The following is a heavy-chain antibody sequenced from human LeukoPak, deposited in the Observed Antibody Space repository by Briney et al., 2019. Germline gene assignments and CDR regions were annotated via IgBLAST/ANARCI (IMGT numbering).Heavy chain of an antibody. Sequence: MAGGSLRLSCAASGFTFSSYSMNCVRQAPGKGREWVSSISSSSSYIYHAHSVKGRFTISRDNAKNSLYLQMNSLRAEDTAVYYCARGILGYCSGGSCYSADYYYYYMDVWGKGTTVTISS. CDR2: ISSSSSYI. V-gene: IGHV3-21*01. CDR3: ARGILGYCSGGSCYSADYYYYYMDV. CDR1: GFTFSSYS. J-gene: IGHJ6*03. D-gene: IGHD2-15*01.